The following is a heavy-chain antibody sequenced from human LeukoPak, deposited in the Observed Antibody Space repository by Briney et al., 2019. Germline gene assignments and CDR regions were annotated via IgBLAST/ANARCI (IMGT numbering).Heavy chain of an antibody. J-gene: IGHJ3*02. Sequence: GGSLRLSCAASGFTVSTTNMSWVRQAPGKGLEWVSVIYSGGSTYYAEAVKGRFTNSRDKSKNTLFLQMNSLRAEDTAVYYCARHSSSWSPDTLDIWGQGTMVTVSS. V-gene: IGHV3-53*01. D-gene: IGHD6-13*01. CDR3: ARHSSSWSPDTLDI. CDR1: GFTVSTTN. CDR2: IYSGGST.